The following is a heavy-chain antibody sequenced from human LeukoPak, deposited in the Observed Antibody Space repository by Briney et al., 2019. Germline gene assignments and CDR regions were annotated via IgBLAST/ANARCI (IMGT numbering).Heavy chain of an antibody. V-gene: IGHV3-23*01. J-gene: IGHJ4*02. Sequence: GGSLRLSCAASGFTFSSYGMSWVRQTPGKGLEWVSAISGSGGSTYYADSVKGRFTISRDNSKNTLYLQMNSLRAEDTAVYYCAKGLVVVAAKLDYWGQGTLVTVSS. D-gene: IGHD2-15*01. CDR3: AKGLVVVAAKLDY. CDR2: ISGSGGST. CDR1: GFTFSSYG.